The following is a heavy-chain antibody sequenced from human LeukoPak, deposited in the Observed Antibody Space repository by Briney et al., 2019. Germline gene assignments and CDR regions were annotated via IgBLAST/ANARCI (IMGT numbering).Heavy chain of an antibody. CDR2: ISYDGSNK. CDR1: GFTFSSYG. CDR3: AKETSSGWGREGLDY. D-gene: IGHD6-19*01. Sequence: GGSLRLSCAASGFTFSSYGMHWVRQAPGKGLEWVAVISYDGSNKYYADSVKGRFTISRDNSKNTLYLQMNSLRAEDTAVYYCAKETSSGWGREGLDYWGQGTLVTVSS. V-gene: IGHV3-30*18. J-gene: IGHJ4*02.